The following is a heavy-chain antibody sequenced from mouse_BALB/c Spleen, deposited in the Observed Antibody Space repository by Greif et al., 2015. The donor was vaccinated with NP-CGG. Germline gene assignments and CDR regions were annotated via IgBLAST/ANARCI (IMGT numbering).Heavy chain of an antibody. CDR1: GYSFTGYF. Sequence: EVQLQQSGPELVKPGASVKISCKASGYSFTGYFMYWVKQSHGKSLEWIGRINPYNGDTFYNQKFKGKATLTVDKSSSTAHMELLSLTSEDSAVYFCGRAGDPYWGFAHGRQGSRVTVSA. V-gene: IGHV1-37*01. J-gene: IGHJ3*01. D-gene: IGHD2-10*01. CDR3: GRAGDPYWGFAH. CDR2: INPYNGDT.